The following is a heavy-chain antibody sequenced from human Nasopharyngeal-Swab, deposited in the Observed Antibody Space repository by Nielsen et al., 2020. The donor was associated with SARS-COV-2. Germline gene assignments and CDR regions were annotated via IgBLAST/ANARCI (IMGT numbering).Heavy chain of an antibody. J-gene: IGHJ5*02. V-gene: IGHV4-59*08. Sequence: GSLRLSCTVSGGSISSYYWSWIRQPPGKGLEWIGYIYYSGSTNYNPSPKSRVTISVDTSKNQFSLKLSSVTAADTAVYYCARHPGYCSGGSCYSRWFDPWGQGTLVTVSS. CDR1: GGSISSYY. CDR2: IYYSGST. D-gene: IGHD2-15*01. CDR3: ARHPGYCSGGSCYSRWFDP.